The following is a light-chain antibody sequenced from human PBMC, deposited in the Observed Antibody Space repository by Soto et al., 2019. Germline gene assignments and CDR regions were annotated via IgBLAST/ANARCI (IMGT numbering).Light chain of an antibody. Sequence: QSVLTQPPSVSGSPGQSVTISCTGTSTDIGGYTFVSWYQQRPGTAPKLMIYDVSKRPSGVPDRFSGSKSGTTASLTIAGLQAEDEADYYCYSSAGTYIFAVLFGGGTKLTVL. V-gene: IGLV2-11*01. CDR3: YSSAGTYIFAVL. CDR1: STDIGGYTF. J-gene: IGLJ2*01. CDR2: DVS.